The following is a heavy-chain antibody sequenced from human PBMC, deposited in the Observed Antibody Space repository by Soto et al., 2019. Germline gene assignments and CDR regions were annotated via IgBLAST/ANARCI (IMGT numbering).Heavy chain of an antibody. J-gene: IGHJ6*02. CDR3: ARFSGSYYYAMDV. CDR1: GGSFSGYY. D-gene: IGHD6-19*01. Sequence: PSGTLSLTCAVYGGSFSGYYWSWIRQPPGKGLEWIGEINHSGVTNYKPSLKRRVTISVDTSKNQFSLQLKSVTAADTALYYCARFSGSYYYAMDVWGQGSTVTVSS. V-gene: IGHV4-34*01. CDR2: INHSGVT.